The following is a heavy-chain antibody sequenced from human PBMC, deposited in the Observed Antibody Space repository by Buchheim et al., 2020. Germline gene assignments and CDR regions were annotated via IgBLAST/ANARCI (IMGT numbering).Heavy chain of an antibody. D-gene: IGHD4-23*01. CDR3: ARHERFWDYGGNGILFDP. V-gene: IGHV4-34*01. Sequence: QVQLQQWGAGLLKPSETLSLTCAVYGGSFSGYYWSWIRQPPGKGLEWIGEINHSGSTNYNPSLKSRVTISVDTSKNQFSLKLSSVTAADTAVYYCARHERFWDYGGNGILFDPWGQGTL. CDR2: INHSGST. CDR1: GGSFSGYY. J-gene: IGHJ5*02.